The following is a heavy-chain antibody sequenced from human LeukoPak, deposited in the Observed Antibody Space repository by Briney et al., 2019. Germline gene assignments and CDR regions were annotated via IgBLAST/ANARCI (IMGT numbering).Heavy chain of an antibody. Sequence: SETLSLTCAVYGGSFSGYYWSWIRQPPGKGLEWIGEINHSGSTNYNPSLKSRVTISVDTSKNQFSLKLSSVTAADTAVCYCARARAFPLYYFDYWGQGTLVTVSS. CDR1: GGSFSGYY. V-gene: IGHV4-34*01. J-gene: IGHJ4*02. CDR2: INHSGST. D-gene: IGHD2/OR15-2a*01. CDR3: ARARAFPLYYFDY.